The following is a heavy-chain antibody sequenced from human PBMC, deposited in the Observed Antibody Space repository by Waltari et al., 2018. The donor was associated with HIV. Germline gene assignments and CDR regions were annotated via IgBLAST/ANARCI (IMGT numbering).Heavy chain of an antibody. CDR1: GFTFSVHW. V-gene: IGHV3-74*01. Sequence: EVQLVESGGDLVQPGGSLRLSCAASGFTFSVHWMHWVRQVPGKGLGWVARVDSDGSRISYADSVNGRFSISRDNGENTLYLQMNSLRVEDTAVYYCVRDGMVATFDHWGQGTLVTVSS. D-gene: IGHD5-12*01. J-gene: IGHJ4*02. CDR2: VDSDGSRI. CDR3: VRDGMVATFDH.